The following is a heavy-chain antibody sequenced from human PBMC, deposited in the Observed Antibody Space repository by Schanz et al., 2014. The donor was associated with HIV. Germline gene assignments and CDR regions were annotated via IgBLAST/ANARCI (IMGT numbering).Heavy chain of an antibody. CDR2: IRGGGDT. D-gene: IGHD6-25*01. CDR1: GFSFSTYT. Sequence: ELQLVESGGGLVRPGGSLRLSCAASGFSFSTYTITWVRQAPGKGLEWVSDIRGGGDTYYADSVRGRFTFSRDDSKNTLILQMNSLRVEDTAVYYCGGHGGFSYWGQGTRVAVSP. V-gene: IGHV3-23*04. CDR3: GGHGGFSY. J-gene: IGHJ4*02.